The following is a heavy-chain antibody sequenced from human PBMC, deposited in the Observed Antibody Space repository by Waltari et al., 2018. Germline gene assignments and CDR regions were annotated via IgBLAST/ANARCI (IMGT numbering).Heavy chain of an antibody. J-gene: IGHJ6*02. Sequence: QVQLVQSGAEVKKPGSSVKVSCKASGGTFSSYAIIWVRQAPGHGLEWMGRIIPILGIANYAQKFQGRVTITADKSTSTAYMELSSLRSEDTAVYYCARTATPYCGGDCRYYYYGMDVWGQGTTVTVSS. V-gene: IGHV1-69*04. CDR1: GGTFSSYA. D-gene: IGHD2-21*02. CDR2: IIPILGIA. CDR3: ARTATPYCGGDCRYYYYGMDV.